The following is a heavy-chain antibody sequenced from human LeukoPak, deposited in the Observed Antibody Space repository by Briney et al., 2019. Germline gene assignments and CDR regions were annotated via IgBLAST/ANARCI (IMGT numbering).Heavy chain of an antibody. CDR3: ATASTKRDTDAFDI. CDR2: IKQDGSEI. V-gene: IGHV3-7*02. D-gene: IGHD5-18*01. J-gene: IGHJ3*02. CDR1: GFTFSSYW. Sequence: GGSLRLSCAASGFTFSSYWMTWVRQDPGIGLEWVANIKQDGSEIYYVDSVKGRFTISRDNAKHSLYLQMNSLRVEDTAVYYCATASTKRDTDAFDIWGQGTMVTVSS.